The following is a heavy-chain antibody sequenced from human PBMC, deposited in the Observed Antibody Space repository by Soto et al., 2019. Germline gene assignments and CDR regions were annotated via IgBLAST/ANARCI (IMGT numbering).Heavy chain of an antibody. D-gene: IGHD2-15*01. V-gene: IGHV3-11*04. CDR3: AREPKGSFVPWFDP. CDR1: GFTFSDYY. CDR2: ISSSGSTI. J-gene: IGHJ5*02. Sequence: GGSLRLSCAASGFTFSDYYMSWIRQAPGKGLEWVSYISSSGSTIYYADSVKGRFTISRDNAKNSLYLQMNSLRAEDTAVYYCAREPKGSFVPWFDPWGQGTLVTVSS.